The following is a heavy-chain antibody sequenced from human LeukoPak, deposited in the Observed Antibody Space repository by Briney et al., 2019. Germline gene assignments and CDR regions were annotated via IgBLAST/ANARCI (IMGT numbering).Heavy chain of an antibody. Sequence: SETLSLTCAVYGASFRNYYWSWIRQTPGKGLEWIGEIDHSGTTNYNPSLKSRVTISLDTSKNQFSLKLSSVTAADTAVYYCARHIERWLQSEWFDPWGQGTLVTVSS. CDR2: IDHSGTT. V-gene: IGHV4-34*01. D-gene: IGHD5-24*01. CDR3: ARHIERWLQSEWFDP. J-gene: IGHJ5*02. CDR1: GASFRNYY.